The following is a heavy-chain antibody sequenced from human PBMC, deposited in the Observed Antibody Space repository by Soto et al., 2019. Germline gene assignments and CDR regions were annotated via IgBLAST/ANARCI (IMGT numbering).Heavy chain of an antibody. Sequence: EVQLVESGGGVVQPGGSLRLSCAASGFTFSDHYMEWVRQAPGKGLEWVGRIRNKANSYTTEYGASVKGRFTISRDDSKHSLSLQMNSLKTADTAVYYCARASFGELKSFHYWRQGTLVTVSS. V-gene: IGHV3-72*01. CDR3: ARASFGELKSFHY. J-gene: IGHJ4*02. CDR2: IRNKANSYTT. CDR1: GFTFSDHY. D-gene: IGHD3-10*01.